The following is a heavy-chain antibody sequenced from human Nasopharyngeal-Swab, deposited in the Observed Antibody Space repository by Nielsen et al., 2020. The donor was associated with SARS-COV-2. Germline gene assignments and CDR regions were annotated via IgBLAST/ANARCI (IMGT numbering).Heavy chain of an antibody. J-gene: IGHJ6*02. V-gene: IGHV1-46*01. Sequence: ASVKVSCKASGYTFTSYYLHWVRQAPGQGLEWMGIINPTDGSTSYAQKFEGRVTITRVTSTSTVYMELNNLRSEDKAVYYCARVLPFRITGTSGMDVWGQGTTVTVSS. CDR1: GYTFTSYY. CDR2: INPTDGST. CDR3: ARVLPFRITGTSGMDV. D-gene: IGHD1-7*01.